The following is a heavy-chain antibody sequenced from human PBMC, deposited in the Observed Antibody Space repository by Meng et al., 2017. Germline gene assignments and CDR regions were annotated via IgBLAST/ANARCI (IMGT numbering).Heavy chain of an antibody. CDR1: GYTLTELS. CDR3: ARDPALPGWGEGHAFDI. V-gene: IGHV1-18*01. Sequence: ASVKVSCKVSGYTLTELSMHWVRQAPGQGLEWMGWISAYNGNTNYAQKLQGRVTMTTDTSTSTAYMELRSLRSDDTAVYYCARDPALPGWGEGHAFDIWGQGTRVTVSS. D-gene: IGHD3-16*01. CDR2: ISAYNGNT. J-gene: IGHJ3*02.